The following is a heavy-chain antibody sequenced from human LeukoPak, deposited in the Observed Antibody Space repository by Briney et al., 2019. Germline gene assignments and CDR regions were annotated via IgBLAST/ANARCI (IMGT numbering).Heavy chain of an antibody. D-gene: IGHD1-26*01. V-gene: IGHV1-3*01. CDR3: ARYWCLHSGSYYCPFDP. CDR2: INADNGNT. J-gene: IGHJ5*02. CDR1: GYTFNSHP. Sequence: GASVKVSCKASGYTFNSHPMHWVRQAPGQRLEWMGWINADNGNTRYSQKLQGRVTITRDTSTSTAYMELRSLRSDDTAVYYCARYWCLHSGSYYCPFDPWGQGTLVTVSS.